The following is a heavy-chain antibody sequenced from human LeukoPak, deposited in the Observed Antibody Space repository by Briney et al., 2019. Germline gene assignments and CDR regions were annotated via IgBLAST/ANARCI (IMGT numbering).Heavy chain of an antibody. D-gene: IGHD1-1*01. CDR1: GFTVSSNY. Sequence: SGGSLRLSCKVSGFTVSSNYMSWVRQAPGQGLEWVSIIHSVGDTFYADSVKGRFTISRDNSNNMVYLQMNSLAVEDTAVYYCARQGTGLDYWGQGTLVTVSS. CDR2: IHSVGDT. J-gene: IGHJ4*02. V-gene: IGHV3-53*01. CDR3: ARQGTGLDY.